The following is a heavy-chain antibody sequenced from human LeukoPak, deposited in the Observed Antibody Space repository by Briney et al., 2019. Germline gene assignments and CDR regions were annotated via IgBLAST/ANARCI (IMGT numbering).Heavy chain of an antibody. CDR1: GFTFSIYS. CDR2: IKSKTDGGTT. CDR3: TTDHPLWGDYGDYFDY. D-gene: IGHD4-17*01. V-gene: IGHV3-15*01. Sequence: MPGGSLSLSCAASGFTFSIYSMNWVRQPPGKGREWVGRIKSKTDGGTTDYAAPVRARFTISRDDSKNTLYLQMNRLKTEDTAVYYCTTDHPLWGDYGDYFDYWGQGTLVTVSS. J-gene: IGHJ4*02.